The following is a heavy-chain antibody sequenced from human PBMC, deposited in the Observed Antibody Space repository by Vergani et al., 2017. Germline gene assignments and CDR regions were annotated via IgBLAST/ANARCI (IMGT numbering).Heavy chain of an antibody. Sequence: VQLLESGGGLVQPGGSLRLSCAASGFTFSSYAMHWVRQAPGKGLEWVAVISYDGSNKYYADSVKGRFTISRDNSKNTLYLQMNSLRAEDTDVYYCARDRTNIVARNYGMDVWGQGTTVTVSS. CDR3: ARDRTNIVARNYGMDV. CDR1: GFTFSSYA. D-gene: IGHD5-12*01. V-gene: IGHV3-30-3*01. J-gene: IGHJ6*02. CDR2: ISYDGSNK.